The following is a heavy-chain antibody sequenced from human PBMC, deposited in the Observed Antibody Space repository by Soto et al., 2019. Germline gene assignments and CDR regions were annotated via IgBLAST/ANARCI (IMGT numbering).Heavy chain of an antibody. D-gene: IGHD2-2*01. CDR1: GGSFSGYY. Sequence: QVQLQQWGAGLLKPSETLSLTCAVYGGSFSGYYWSWIRQPPGKGLEWIGEINHSGSTNYNPSLKSSVTLSVDTSKNQFSLKLSSVTAADTAVYYCAAGIVVVPAATNGDYWGQGTLVTVSS. CDR3: AAGIVVVPAATNGDY. CDR2: INHSGST. V-gene: IGHV4-34*01. J-gene: IGHJ4*02.